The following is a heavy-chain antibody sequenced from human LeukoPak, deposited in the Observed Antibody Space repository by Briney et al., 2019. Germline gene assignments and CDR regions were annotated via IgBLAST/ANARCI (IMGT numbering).Heavy chain of an antibody. D-gene: IGHD3-3*01. CDR3: ARDAFWSGSAGLDAFDI. Sequence: PSETLSLTCTVSGYSISSGYYWDWIRQPPGKGLEWIGSIYHSGSTYYNPSLKSRVTISVDTSKNQFSLKLSSVTAADTAVYYCARDAFWSGSAGLDAFDIWGQGTMVTVSS. CDR1: GYSISSGYY. J-gene: IGHJ3*02. CDR2: IYHSGST. V-gene: IGHV4-38-2*02.